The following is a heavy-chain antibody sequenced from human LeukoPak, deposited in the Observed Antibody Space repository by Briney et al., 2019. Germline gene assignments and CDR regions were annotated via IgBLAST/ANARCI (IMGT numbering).Heavy chain of an antibody. CDR2: ISGDGGDT. CDR1: GFTFADYA. CDR3: TKAIGGSGYYGVDY. Sequence: PGGSLRLSCAASGFTFADYAMHWVRQAPGKGLEWVSLISGDGGDTSYADSVGGRFTISRDNRKSSLYLQMNSLTTEDTALYYCTKAIGGSGYYGVDYWGQGTLVTVSS. J-gene: IGHJ4*02. V-gene: IGHV3-43*02. D-gene: IGHD3-3*01.